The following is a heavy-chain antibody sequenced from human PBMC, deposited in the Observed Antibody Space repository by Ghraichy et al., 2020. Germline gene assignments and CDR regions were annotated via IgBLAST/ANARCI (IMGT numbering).Heavy chain of an antibody. D-gene: IGHD3-22*01. J-gene: IGHJ4*02. Sequence: GGSLRLSCAASVFSFGSYALHWVRQVPGKGLEWVAVTSYDGNHKYYGDSVKGRFTISRDNSKNSLYLQMNSLRAEDTATYYCARADKPTIYFYDSSGFTNCDHWGQGTLVTVYS. CDR1: VFSFGSYA. CDR3: ARADKPTIYFYDSSGFTNCDH. V-gene: IGHV3-30-3*01. CDR2: TSYDGNHK.